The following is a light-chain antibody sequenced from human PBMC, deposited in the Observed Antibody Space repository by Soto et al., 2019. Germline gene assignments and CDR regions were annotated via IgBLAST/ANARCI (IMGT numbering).Light chain of an antibody. CDR2: AAS. CDR1: QSISNH. CDR3: QQSYSSPPT. V-gene: IGKV1-39*01. J-gene: IGKJ1*01. Sequence: DIQMTQSPSSLSASVEDGVSIXXRASQSISNHLNWYQQKPGKAPKLXIFAASSLQSGVPSRFSGSRSGPDFTLTISSLQPEDFATYYCQQSYSSPPTFGQGTKVDIK.